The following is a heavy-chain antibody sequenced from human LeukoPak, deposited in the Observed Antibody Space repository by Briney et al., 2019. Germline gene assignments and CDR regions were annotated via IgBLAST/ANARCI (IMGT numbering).Heavy chain of an antibody. Sequence: GGTLRLSCAASGFTFSNYGMSWVRQAPGKGLEWVSAISGSGGSTYYADSVKGRFTISRDNSKNTLYLQMNSLRAEDTAVYYCAKERGVAVAVIDYWGQGTLVTVSS. J-gene: IGHJ4*02. CDR1: GFTFSNYG. V-gene: IGHV3-23*01. CDR3: AKERGVAVAVIDY. CDR2: ISGSGGST. D-gene: IGHD6-19*01.